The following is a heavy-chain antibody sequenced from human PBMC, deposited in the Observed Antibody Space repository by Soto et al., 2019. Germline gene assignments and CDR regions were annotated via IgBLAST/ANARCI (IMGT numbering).Heavy chain of an antibody. CDR3: ARHQRPGDPFDY. CDR1: GYIFTRYW. V-gene: IGHV5-51*01. CDR2: ISPFDSDT. Sequence: GESLKISCKGSGYIFTRYWIAWVRQMPGKGLEWMGIISPFDSDTRYSPSFQGQVTISADKSITTAYLQWRSLKASDTAMYYCARHQRPGDPFDYWGQGTLVTVSS. D-gene: IGHD2-21*02. J-gene: IGHJ4*02.